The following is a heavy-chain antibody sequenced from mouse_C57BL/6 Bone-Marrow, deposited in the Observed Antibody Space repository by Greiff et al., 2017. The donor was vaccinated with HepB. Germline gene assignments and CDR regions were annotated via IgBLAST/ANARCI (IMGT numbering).Heavy chain of an antibody. D-gene: IGHD1-1*01. Sequence: QVQLKQPGAELVKPGASVKLSCKASGYTFTSYWMHWVKQRPGQGLEWIGMIHPNSGSTNYNEKFKSKATLTVDKSSSTAYMQLSSLTSEDSAVYYCARAVTTVVATWYFDVWGTGTTVTVSS. V-gene: IGHV1-64*01. J-gene: IGHJ1*03. CDR2: IHPNSGST. CDR1: GYTFTSYW. CDR3: ARAVTTVVATWYFDV.